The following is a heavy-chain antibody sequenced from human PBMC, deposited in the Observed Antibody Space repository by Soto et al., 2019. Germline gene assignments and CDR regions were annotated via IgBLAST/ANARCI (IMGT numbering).Heavy chain of an antibody. CDR1: GFSFSSYA. Sequence: QVRLVESGGGVVQPGRSLRLSCTASGFSFSSYAMYWFRQPPGKGLEWVAVISHDGSNKHYADSVKGRVTVSRDNSKHSLNLKLNSLRGEDTAMYSCARDMYSSDYFVKWFEPWGQGTLVTVSS. CDR3: ARDMYSSDYFVKWFEP. J-gene: IGHJ5*02. V-gene: IGHV3-30-3*01. CDR2: ISHDGSNK. D-gene: IGHD6-19*01.